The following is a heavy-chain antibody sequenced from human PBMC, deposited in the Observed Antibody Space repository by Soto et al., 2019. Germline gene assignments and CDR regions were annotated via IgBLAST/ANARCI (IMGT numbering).Heavy chain of an antibody. CDR2: ISGSGGST. CDR3: AKDTRPYCSGGSCYSDY. V-gene: IGHV3-23*01. J-gene: IGHJ4*02. CDR1: GFTFSSYA. Sequence: PGGSLRLSCAASGFTFSSYAMSWVRQAPGKGLEWVSAISGSGGSTYYADSVKGRFTISRDNSKNTLYLQMNSLRAEDTAVYYYAKDTRPYCSGGSCYSDYWGQGTLVTVSS. D-gene: IGHD2-15*01.